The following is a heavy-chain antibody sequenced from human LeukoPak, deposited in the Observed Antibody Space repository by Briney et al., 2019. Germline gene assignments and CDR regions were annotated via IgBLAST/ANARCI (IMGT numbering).Heavy chain of an antibody. V-gene: IGHV4-31*03. Sequence: SETLSLTCTVSGGSISSGGYYWSWIRQHPGKGLEWIGYIYYSGSTYYNPSLKSRVTISVDTSKNQFSLELSSVTAADTAVYYCARGQYYDFWSGYYTQYYYYGVDVWGQGTTVTVSS. CDR2: IYYSGST. CDR1: GGSISSGGYY. CDR3: ARGQYYDFWSGYYTQYYYYGVDV. J-gene: IGHJ6*02. D-gene: IGHD3-3*01.